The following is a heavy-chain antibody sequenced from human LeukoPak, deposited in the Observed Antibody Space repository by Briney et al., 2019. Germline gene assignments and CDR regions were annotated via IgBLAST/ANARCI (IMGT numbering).Heavy chain of an antibody. J-gene: IGHJ5*02. Sequence: ASVTVSCKASGYTFTGYYMHWVRQAPGQGLEWMGWINPNSGGTNYAQKFQGRVTMTRDTSISTAYMELSRLRSDDTAVYYCARGIAARPGWFDPWGQGTLVTVSS. CDR2: INPNSGGT. CDR3: ARGIAARPGWFDP. D-gene: IGHD6-6*01. CDR1: GYTFTGYY. V-gene: IGHV1-2*02.